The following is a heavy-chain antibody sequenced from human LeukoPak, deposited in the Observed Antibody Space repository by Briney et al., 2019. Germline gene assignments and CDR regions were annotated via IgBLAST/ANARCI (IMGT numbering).Heavy chain of an antibody. CDR2: IWCDGSNK. CDR3: ATDRATQYFDY. CDR1: GFTFSSYA. V-gene: IGHV3-33*08. J-gene: IGHJ4*02. Sequence: PGGSLRLSCAASGFTFSSYAMHWVRQAPGKGLEWVAFIWCDGSNKYYADSVKGRFTISRDNSRNTLFLQMNSLRAEDTAVYYCATDRATQYFDYWGQGTLVSVSS. D-gene: IGHD2-15*01.